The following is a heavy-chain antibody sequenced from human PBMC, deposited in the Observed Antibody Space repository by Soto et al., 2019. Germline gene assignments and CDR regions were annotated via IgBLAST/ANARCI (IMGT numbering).Heavy chain of an antibody. CDR3: ARDPAP. J-gene: IGHJ5*02. V-gene: IGHV4-31*03. CDR1: GGSISSGGYY. CDR2: IYNSGST. Sequence: QVQLQESGPGLLKPSQTLSLTCTVSGGSISSGGYYWSWIRQHPGKGLEWIGYIYNSGSTYYNPSPXSXXTISADTSKNQFSLELSSVTAADTAVYYCARDPAPWGQGTLVTVSS.